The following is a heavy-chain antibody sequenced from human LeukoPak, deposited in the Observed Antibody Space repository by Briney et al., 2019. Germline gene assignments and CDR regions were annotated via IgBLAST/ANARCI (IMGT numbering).Heavy chain of an antibody. J-gene: IGHJ4*02. CDR3: ERDLGTVTGYFDY. CDR1: GFTFSSYS. D-gene: IGHD4-17*01. V-gene: IGHV3-21*01. CDR2: ISSSSSYI. Sequence: GGSLRLSCAASGFTFSSYSMNWVRQAPGKGLEWVSSISSSSSYIYYADSVKGRFTVSRDNAKNSLYLQMNSLRAEDTAVYYCERDLGTVTGYFDYWGQGTLVIVSS.